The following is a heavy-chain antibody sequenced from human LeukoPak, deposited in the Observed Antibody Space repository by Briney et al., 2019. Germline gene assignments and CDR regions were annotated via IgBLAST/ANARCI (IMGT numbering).Heavy chain of an antibody. D-gene: IGHD1-1*01. CDR2: ISSSSSYI. CDR1: GFTFSSYS. J-gene: IGHJ3*02. CDR3: ARLSGTTDAFDI. V-gene: IGHV3-21*01. Sequence: GGSLRLSCAASGFTFSSYSMNWVRQAPGKGLEWVSSISSSSSYIYYADSVKGRFTISRDNAKNSLYLQMNSLRAEDTAVYYCARLSGTTDAFDIWGQGTMVTVSS.